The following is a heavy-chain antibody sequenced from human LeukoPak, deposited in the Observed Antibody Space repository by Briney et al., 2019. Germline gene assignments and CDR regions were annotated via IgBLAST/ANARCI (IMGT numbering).Heavy chain of an antibody. D-gene: IGHD2/OR15-2a*01. CDR2: ISYDGRQK. V-gene: IGHV3-30*14. CDR1: GFTFSTYA. CDR3: ARNPPPLSYYYYMDV. Sequence: GGSLRLSCAASGFTFSTYAMHWVRQAPGKGLEWVAVISYDGRQKYYADSVKGRFTISRDNSKNMLFLQMNSLRAEDTAVYYCARNPPPLSYYYYMDVWGKGTTVTVSS. J-gene: IGHJ6*03.